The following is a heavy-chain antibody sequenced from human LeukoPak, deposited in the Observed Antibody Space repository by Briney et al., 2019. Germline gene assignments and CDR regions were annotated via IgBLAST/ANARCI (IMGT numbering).Heavy chain of an antibody. CDR3: ARGYYCSSTSCYDYGMDV. D-gene: IGHD2-2*01. V-gene: IGHV1-2*04. Sequence: ASVKVSCKASGYTFTSYAMHWVRQAPGQGLEWMGWINPNSGGTNYAQKFQGWVTMTRDTSISTAYMELSRLRSDDTAVYYCARGYYCSSTSCYDYGMDVWGQGTTVTVSS. CDR2: INPNSGGT. J-gene: IGHJ6*02. CDR1: GYTFTSYA.